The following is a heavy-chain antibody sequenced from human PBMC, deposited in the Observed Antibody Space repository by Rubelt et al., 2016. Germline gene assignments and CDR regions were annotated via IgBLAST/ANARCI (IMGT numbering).Heavy chain of an antibody. CDR3: ARVQYSSGWYFDY. Sequence: QVQLVQSGAEVKKPGSSVKVSCKASGGTFSSYAISWVRQAPGQGLEWMGGIIPIFGTANYAPTFQGRVTITADESTSPAYMELSSLRSEETAVYYCARVQYSSGWYFDYWGQGTLVTVSS. CDR2: IIPIFGTA. CDR1: GGTFSSYA. J-gene: IGHJ4*02. V-gene: IGHV1-69*01. D-gene: IGHD6-19*01.